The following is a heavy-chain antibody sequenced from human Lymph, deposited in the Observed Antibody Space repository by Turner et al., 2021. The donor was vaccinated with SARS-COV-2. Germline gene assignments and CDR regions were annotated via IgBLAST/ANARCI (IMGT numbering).Heavy chain of an antibody. D-gene: IGHD5-18*01. CDR2: IYSGGSK. J-gene: IGHJ4*02. Sequence: EVQLVASGGGLVQPGGSLRLACAASGFTVSGSYRSWVGQDTGKGWEWVSVIYSGGSKYCADSVKGRFTISRDNSKNTLYLQMNSLRAEDTAVYYCARAWGRYSYGFDYWGQGTLVTVSS. CDR3: ARAWGRYSYGFDY. CDR1: GFTVSGSY. V-gene: IGHV3-66*01.